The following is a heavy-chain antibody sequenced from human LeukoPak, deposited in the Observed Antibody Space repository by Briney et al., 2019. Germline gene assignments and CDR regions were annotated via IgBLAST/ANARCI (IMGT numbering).Heavy chain of an antibody. CDR2: IYYSGST. D-gene: IGHD7-27*01. CDR3: ARVPQLGNPVHWYFDL. V-gene: IGHV4-59*01. Sequence: SETLSLTCTVSGGSISSYYWSWIRQAPGKGLEWIGYIYYSGSTNYNPSLESRVTISVDTSKNQFSLKLSSVTAADTAVYYCARVPQLGNPVHWYFDLWGRGTLVTVSS. J-gene: IGHJ2*01. CDR1: GGSISSYY.